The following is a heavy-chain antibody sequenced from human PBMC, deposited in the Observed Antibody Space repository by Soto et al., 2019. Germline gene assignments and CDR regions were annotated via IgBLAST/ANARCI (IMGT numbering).Heavy chain of an antibody. J-gene: IGHJ6*02. CDR3: ARVSGAVSYYYGMDV. D-gene: IGHD6-19*01. CDR1: GGTFSSYT. CDR2: IIPILGIA. Sequence: SVKVSCKASGGTFSSYTISWVRQAPGQGLEWMGRIIPILGIANYAQKFQGRVTITADKSTSTAYMELSSLRSEDTAVYYCARVSGAVSYYYGMDVWGQGTTVTVSS. V-gene: IGHV1-69*02.